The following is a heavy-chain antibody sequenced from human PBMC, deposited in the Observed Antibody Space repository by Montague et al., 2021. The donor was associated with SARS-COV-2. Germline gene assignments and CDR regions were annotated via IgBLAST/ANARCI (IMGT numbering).Heavy chain of an antibody. CDR2: VKGDGSRI. Sequence: PLRLSCAASGFTFSSYWMHWVRQAPGTGLIWVSRVKGDGSRISYADSVKGRFTISRDNAKNTLYLQMNSLRAEDTAVYFCARGYFPVGGSENWGSYGMDVWGQGTTVTVSS. J-gene: IGHJ6*02. CDR3: ARGYFPVGGSENWGSYGMDV. CDR1: GFTFSSYW. V-gene: IGHV3-74*01. D-gene: IGHD3-16*01.